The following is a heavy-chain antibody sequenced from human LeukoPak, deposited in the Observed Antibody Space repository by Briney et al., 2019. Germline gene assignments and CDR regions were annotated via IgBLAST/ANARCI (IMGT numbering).Heavy chain of an antibody. V-gene: IGHV3-11*06. D-gene: IGHD5-12*01. CDR1: GFTFGDYA. CDR3: SGGYDSDYFFYYGLDV. Sequence: GGSLRLSCTASGFTFGDYALSWVRQAPGKGLEWASYISSSRRSTTYADSVKGRFTISRDNAKNSLYLQMNSLRAEDTAVYYCSGGYDSDYFFYYGLDVWGQGTTVTVSS. J-gene: IGHJ6*02. CDR2: ISSSRRST.